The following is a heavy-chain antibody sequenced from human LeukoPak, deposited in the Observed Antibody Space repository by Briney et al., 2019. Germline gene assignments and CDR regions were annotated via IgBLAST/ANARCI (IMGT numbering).Heavy chain of an antibody. V-gene: IGHV3-23*01. D-gene: IGHD2-15*01. CDR3: AKVVVATEDAFDI. CDR1: GFTFSSYS. J-gene: IGHJ3*02. CDR2: ISGSGGST. Sequence: AGGSLRLSCAASGFTFSSYSMNWVRQARGKGLEWVSAISGSGGSTYYADSVKGRFTISRDNSKNTLYLQMNSLRAEDTAVYYCAKVVVATEDAFDIWGQGTMVTVSS.